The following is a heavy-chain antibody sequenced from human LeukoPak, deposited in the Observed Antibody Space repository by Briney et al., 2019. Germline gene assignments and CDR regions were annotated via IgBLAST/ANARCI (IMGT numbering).Heavy chain of an antibody. J-gene: IGHJ4*02. V-gene: IGHV5-51*01. Sequence: GESLKISCKGSGYGFTSYWIGWVRQMPGKGLEWMGIIYPGDSDTRNSPSFQGQVTISVDKSISTAYLQWSSLKASDTAMYYCARRDSSGWGSFDYWGQGTLVTVSS. CDR3: ARRDSSGWGSFDY. CDR1: GYGFTSYW. D-gene: IGHD6-19*01. CDR2: IYPGDSDT.